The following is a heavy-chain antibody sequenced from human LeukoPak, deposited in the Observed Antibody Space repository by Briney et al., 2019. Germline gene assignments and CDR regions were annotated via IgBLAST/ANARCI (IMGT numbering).Heavy chain of an antibody. J-gene: IGHJ4*02. CDR1: GFIFGDYN. V-gene: IGHV3-49*04. CDR2: IRAKIHDGTT. D-gene: IGHD3-10*01. Sequence: GGSLRLSCTTSGFIFGDYNTNWVRQAPGKGLEWVGYIRAKIHDGTTDFAASVKGRFTISRDDSKSIAYLQMTSLKSEDTAVYYCSRGQKDPYGTGFDYWGQGTLVTVSS. CDR3: SRGQKDPYGTGFDY.